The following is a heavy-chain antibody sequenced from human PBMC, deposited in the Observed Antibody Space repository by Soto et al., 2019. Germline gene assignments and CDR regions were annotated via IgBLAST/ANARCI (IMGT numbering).Heavy chain of an antibody. D-gene: IGHD2-21*01. J-gene: IGHJ4*02. CDR1: GFTFSDYY. CDR2: VRNKVNSYTT. V-gene: IGHV3-72*01. Sequence: EVQLVESGGGLVQPEGSLRLSCAASGFTFSDYYMDWVRQAPGKGLEWVGRVRNKVNSYTTEYAASVKGRFTVSRDDSMNSVYLQMNSLKTGDSAMSYCCRAGILTTPYYTDYWGLGTLVTVSS. CDR3: CRAGILTTPYYTDY.